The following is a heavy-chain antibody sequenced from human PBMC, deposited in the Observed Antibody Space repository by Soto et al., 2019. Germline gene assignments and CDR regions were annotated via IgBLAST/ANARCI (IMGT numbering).Heavy chain of an antibody. CDR1: GFTFSSYW. CDR2: IKQDGSEK. J-gene: IGHJ6*03. CDR3: ASNGVTMVRGVFNPDYNYYYMDV. Sequence: GGSLRLSCAASGFTFSSYWMSWVRQAPGKGLEWVANIKQDGSEKYYVDSVKGRFTISRDNAKNSLYLQMNSLRAEDTAVYYCASNGVTMVRGVFNPDYNYYYMDVWGKGTTVTVSS. D-gene: IGHD3-10*01. V-gene: IGHV3-7*01.